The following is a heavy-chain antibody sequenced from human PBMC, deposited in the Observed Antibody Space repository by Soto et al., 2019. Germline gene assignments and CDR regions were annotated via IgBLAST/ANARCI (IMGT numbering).Heavy chain of an antibody. V-gene: IGHV1-18*01. Sequence: ASVKVSWEASGYTFTSYCMSWVRQAPGQGLEWMGWISAYNGNTNYAQKLQGRVTMTTDTSTSTAYMELRSLRSDDTAVYYCARELFSSGWPYDAFDIWGQGTMVTVSS. CDR2: ISAYNGNT. J-gene: IGHJ3*02. D-gene: IGHD6-19*01. CDR3: ARELFSSGWPYDAFDI. CDR1: GYTFTSYC.